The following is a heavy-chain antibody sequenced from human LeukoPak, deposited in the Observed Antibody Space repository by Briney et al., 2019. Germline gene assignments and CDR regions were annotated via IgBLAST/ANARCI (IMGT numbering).Heavy chain of an antibody. D-gene: IGHD6-19*01. CDR3: AKPVPLAVAGTGGFDY. Sequence: GESLKISCAASGFTFSSYAMSWVRQAPGKGLEWVSAISGSGGSTYYADSVKGRFTISRDNSKNTLYLQMNSLRAEDTAVYYCAKPVPLAVAGTGGFDYWGQGTLVTVSS. CDR2: ISGSGGST. V-gene: IGHV3-23*01. CDR1: GFTFSSYA. J-gene: IGHJ4*02.